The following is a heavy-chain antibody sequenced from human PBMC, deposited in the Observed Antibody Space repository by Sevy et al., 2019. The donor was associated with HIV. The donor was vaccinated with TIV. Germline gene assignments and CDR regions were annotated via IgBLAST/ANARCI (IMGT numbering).Heavy chain of an antibody. D-gene: IGHD3-16*01. J-gene: IGHJ3*02. CDR3: ARGGAQDAFDI. Sequence: ASVKVSCKASGGTFSSYAISWVRQAPGQGLEWMGGIIPILGTANYAQKFQGRVTITADESTSTAYMELGSLRSEDTAVYYCARGGAQDAFDIWGQGTMVTVSS. CDR1: GGTFSSYA. V-gene: IGHV1-69*13. CDR2: IIPILGTA.